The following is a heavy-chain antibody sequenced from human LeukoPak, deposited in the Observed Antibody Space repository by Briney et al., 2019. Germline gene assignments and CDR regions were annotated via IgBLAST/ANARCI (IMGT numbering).Heavy chain of an antibody. V-gene: IGHV1-18*01. CDR3: ARAHHYYDSSGLYY. CDR2: ISAYNGNT. D-gene: IGHD3-22*01. CDR1: GYTFTSYG. J-gene: IGHJ4*02. Sequence: ASVTVSCKASGYTFTSYGISWVRQAPGQGLEWMGWISAYNGNTNYAQKLQGRVTMTTDTSTSTAYMELRSLRSDDTAVYYCARAHHYYDSSGLYYWGQGTLVTVSS.